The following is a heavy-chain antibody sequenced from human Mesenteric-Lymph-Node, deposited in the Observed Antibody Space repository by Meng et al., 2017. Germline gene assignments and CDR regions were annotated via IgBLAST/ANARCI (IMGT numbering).Heavy chain of an antibody. CDR1: GITFKDAW. CDR2: IKSNGDGGTT. D-gene: IGHD3-16*01. CDR3: TPDPWGY. Sequence: VQLVESGGGFVDPGGSLRLSCAVSGITFKDAWMSWVRQAPGKGLEWVGRIKSNGDGGTTDYAAPVKGRFIISRDDSKNTLFLQMDSLKTEDTAVYYCTPDPWGYWGQGTLVTVSS. V-gene: IGHV3-15*01. J-gene: IGHJ4*02.